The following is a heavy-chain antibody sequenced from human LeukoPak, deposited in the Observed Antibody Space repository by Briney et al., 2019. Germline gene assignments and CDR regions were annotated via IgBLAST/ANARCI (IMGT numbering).Heavy chain of an antibody. V-gene: IGHV1-46*01. CDR3: AREGRQWLRSAESHFDY. Sequence: ASVKVSCKASGYTFTSYYMHWVRQAPGQGLEWMGIINPSGGSTSYAQKFQGRVTMTRDTSTSTVYMELSSLGSEDTAVYYCAREGRQWLRSAESHFDYWGQGTLVTVSS. D-gene: IGHD5-12*01. CDR2: INPSGGST. CDR1: GYTFTSYY. J-gene: IGHJ4*02.